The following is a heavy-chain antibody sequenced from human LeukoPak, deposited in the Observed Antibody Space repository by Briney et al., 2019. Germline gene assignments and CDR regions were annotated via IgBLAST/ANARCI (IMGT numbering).Heavy chain of an antibody. CDR2: VNHSGYT. V-gene: IGHV4-34*01. CDR1: GTSFSSYY. J-gene: IGHJ4*02. Sequence: SETLSLTCAVSGTSFSSYYWSWIRQPPGKGLEWIGEVNHSGYTNDHPSLKSRVTISVDTSKNQFSLRLRSVTAADTGVYFCARMTTGHDFWGQGTLVTVCS. D-gene: IGHD4-17*01. CDR3: ARMTTGHDF.